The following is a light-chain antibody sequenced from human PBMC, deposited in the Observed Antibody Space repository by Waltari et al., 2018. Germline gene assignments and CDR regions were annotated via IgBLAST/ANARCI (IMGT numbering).Light chain of an antibody. V-gene: IGLV1-47*01. Sequence: QSVLTQPPSASGTPGQRVTISCSGSSSNIGSNYVYWYQQLPGTAPKLLIYRNDQRPSGVPGRFSGAKSGSSASLAISGLRSEDEANYYCAAWDDSLREVFGGGTMLTVL. CDR2: RND. CDR1: SSNIGSNY. J-gene: IGLJ3*02. CDR3: AAWDDSLREV.